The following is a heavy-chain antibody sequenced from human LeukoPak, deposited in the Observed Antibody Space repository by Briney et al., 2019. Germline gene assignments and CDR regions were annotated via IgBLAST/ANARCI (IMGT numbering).Heavy chain of an antibody. CDR2: INPNSGGT. CDR1: GYTFSNYY. Sequence: GASVKVSCKASGYTFSNYYMHWVRQAPGQGLEWMGWINPNSGGTNFAQNFQGRVTMTRDTSISTAYMELSGLRSDDMAVYYCARQNGYNPDYWGPGTLVTVAS. D-gene: IGHD5-24*01. V-gene: IGHV1-2*02. J-gene: IGHJ4*02. CDR3: ARQNGYNPDY.